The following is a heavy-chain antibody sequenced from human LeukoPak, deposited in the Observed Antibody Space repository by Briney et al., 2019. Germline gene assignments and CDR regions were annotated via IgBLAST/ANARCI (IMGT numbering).Heavy chain of an antibody. Sequence: GGSLRLSCTASGLTFSSYVMSWVRQAPGKGLEWVSAISGTGRTTYYTDSVKGRFTISRDNSKSTIYLQMNSLRAEDTAVYYCAKDLTTVTPRNGMDVWGQGTTVTVSS. V-gene: IGHV3-23*01. D-gene: IGHD4-17*01. CDR1: GLTFSSYV. CDR3: AKDLTTVTPRNGMDV. CDR2: ISGTGRTT. J-gene: IGHJ6*02.